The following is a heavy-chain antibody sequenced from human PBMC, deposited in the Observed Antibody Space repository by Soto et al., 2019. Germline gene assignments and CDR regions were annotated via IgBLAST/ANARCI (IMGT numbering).Heavy chain of an antibody. J-gene: IGHJ4*02. D-gene: IGHD3-22*01. CDR3: ATEIRVSSGYYYFDY. Sequence: ASVKVSCKASGYTFTSYGISWVRQAPGKGLEWMGGFDPEDGETIYAQKFQGRVTMTEDTSTDTAYMELSSLRSEDTAVYYCATEIRVSSGYYYFDYWGQGTLVTVSS. CDR2: FDPEDGET. CDR1: GYTFTSYG. V-gene: IGHV1-24*01.